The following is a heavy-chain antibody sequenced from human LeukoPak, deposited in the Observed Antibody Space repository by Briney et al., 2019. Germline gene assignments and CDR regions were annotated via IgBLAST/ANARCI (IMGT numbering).Heavy chain of an antibody. CDR2: IYYSGST. CDR1: GGSISSYY. J-gene: IGHJ3*02. Sequence: SETLSLTCTVSGGSISSYYWSWIRQPPGKGLEWIGYIYYSGSTNYNPSLKGRVTISVDTSKNQFSLKLSSVTAADTAVYYCARGGFLGYCSSTSCSSGRKAFDIWGQGTMVTVSS. V-gene: IGHV4-59*01. D-gene: IGHD2-2*01. CDR3: ARGGFLGYCSSTSCSSGRKAFDI.